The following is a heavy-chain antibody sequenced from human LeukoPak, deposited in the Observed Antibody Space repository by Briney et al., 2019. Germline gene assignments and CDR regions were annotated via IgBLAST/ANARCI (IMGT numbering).Heavy chain of an antibody. J-gene: IGHJ3*02. CDR1: GFTFSSYE. D-gene: IGHD6-19*01. CDR2: ISSSGSTI. Sequence: GESLRLSCAASGFTFSSYEMNWVRQAPGKGLEWVSYISSSGSTIYYADSVKGRFTISRDNAKNSLYLQMNSLRAEDTAVYYCAREPRRRIAVAGTSDAFDIWGQGTMVTVSS. CDR3: AREPRRRIAVAGTSDAFDI. V-gene: IGHV3-48*03.